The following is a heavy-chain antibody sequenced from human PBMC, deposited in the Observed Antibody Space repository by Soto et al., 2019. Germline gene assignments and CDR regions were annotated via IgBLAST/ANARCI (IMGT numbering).Heavy chain of an antibody. CDR3: VKDGLTSVFGLVHDGSDI. J-gene: IGHJ3*02. CDR2: ISWNSGNI. V-gene: IGHV3-9*01. Sequence: EVQLVESGGGLVQPGRSLRLSCVASGFSFGDYGMHWVRQVPGRGPEWVSGISWNSGNIGYAETVKGRFTISRDNAKNSLYLQMNSLRAEDTALYYCVKDGLTSVFGLVHDGSDIWGHGTMVTVSS. CDR1: GFSFGDYG. D-gene: IGHD3-3*01.